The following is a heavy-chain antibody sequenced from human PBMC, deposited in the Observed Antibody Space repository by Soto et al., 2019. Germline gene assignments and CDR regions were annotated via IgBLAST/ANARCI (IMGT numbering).Heavy chain of an antibody. Sequence: ASVKVSCKASGYTFTSYDINWVRQATGQGLEWMGWMNPNSGNTGYAQKFQGRVTMTRNTSISTAYMELSSLRSEDTAVYYCARGPYSSGWLSYYYYYAMDVWGQGTTVTVSS. V-gene: IGHV1-8*01. CDR2: MNPNSGNT. J-gene: IGHJ6*02. CDR1: GYTFTSYD. CDR3: ARGPYSSGWLSYYYYYAMDV. D-gene: IGHD6-19*01.